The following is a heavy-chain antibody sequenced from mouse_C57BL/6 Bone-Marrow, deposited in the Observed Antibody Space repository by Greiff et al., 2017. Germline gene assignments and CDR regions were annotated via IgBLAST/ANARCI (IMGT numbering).Heavy chain of an antibody. D-gene: IGHD1-1*01. Sequence: VQLQQPGAELVMPGASVKLSCKASGYTFTSYWMHWVKQRPGQGLEWIGEIDPSDSYTNYNQKFKGKSTLTVDKSSSTAYMQLSSLTSEDSAVYYCARDGSGYNYAMDYWGQGTSVTVSS. V-gene: IGHV1-69*01. CDR1: GYTFTSYW. J-gene: IGHJ4*01. CDR2: IDPSDSYT. CDR3: ARDGSGYNYAMDY.